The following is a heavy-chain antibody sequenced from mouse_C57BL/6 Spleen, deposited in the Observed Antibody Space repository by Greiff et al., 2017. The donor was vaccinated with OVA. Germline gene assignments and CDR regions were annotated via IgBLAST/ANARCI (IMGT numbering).Heavy chain of an antibody. V-gene: IGHV1-76*01. J-gene: IGHJ2*01. CDR3: AREDYYGSSFDY. CDR1: GYTFTDYY. Sequence: VQLKESGAELVRPGASVKLSCKASGYTFTDYYINWVKQRPGQGLEWIARIYPGSGNTYYNEKFKGKATLTAEKSSSTAYMQLSSLTSEDSAVYFCAREDYYGSSFDYWGQGTTLTVSS. D-gene: IGHD1-1*01. CDR2: IYPGSGNT.